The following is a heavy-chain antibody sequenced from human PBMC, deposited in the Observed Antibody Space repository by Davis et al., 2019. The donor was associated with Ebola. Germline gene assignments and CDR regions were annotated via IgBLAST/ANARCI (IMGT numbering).Heavy chain of an antibody. CDR3: RGNHYDIDF. J-gene: IGHJ4*02. Sequence: GESLKISCAASGFTFSAYWMHWVRHVPGKGLAWVSRINADGSRTDYADSVKGRFTISRDNAKNTVYLQMNGLRADDTAVYYCRGNHYDIDFWGQGTLVTVSS. V-gene: IGHV3-74*01. CDR2: INADGSRT. CDR1: GFTFSAYW. D-gene: IGHD3-3*01.